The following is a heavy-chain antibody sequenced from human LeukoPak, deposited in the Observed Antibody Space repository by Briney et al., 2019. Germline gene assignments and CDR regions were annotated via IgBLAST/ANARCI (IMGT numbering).Heavy chain of an antibody. J-gene: IGHJ6*02. V-gene: IGHV4-34*01. CDR3: ATEWRKYYYYGMDV. D-gene: IGHD1-14*01. CDR2: INHSGST. Sequence: PSETLSLTCAVYGGSFSGYYWSWIRQPPGKGLEWIGEINHSGSTNYNPSLTSRVTISVDTSKNQFSLKLSSVTAADTAVYYCATEWRKYYYYGMDVWGQGTTVTVSS. CDR1: GGSFSGYY.